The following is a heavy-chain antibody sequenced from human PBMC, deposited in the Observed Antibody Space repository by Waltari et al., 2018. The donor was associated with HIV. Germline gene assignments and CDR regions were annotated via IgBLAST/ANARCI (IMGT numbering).Heavy chain of an antibody. CDR1: GDSLITYY. D-gene: IGHD1-26*01. Sequence: QVHPQESGPGLVKPSEALSLPCSVAGDSLITYYWGWVRQSPEKGLEWLGYCFYGEDTNSNPSLKRRATISRDPSARQLSLKINSGTAADAGVYYGARPIRGSGVGAFHVWGQGTTVIVSS. CDR2: CFYGEDT. V-gene: IGHV4-59*08. CDR3: ARPIRGSGVGAFHV. J-gene: IGHJ6*02.